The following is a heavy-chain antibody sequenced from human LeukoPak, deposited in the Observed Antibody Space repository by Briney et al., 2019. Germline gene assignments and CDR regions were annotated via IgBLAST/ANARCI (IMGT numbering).Heavy chain of an antibody. J-gene: IGHJ3*02. CDR1: GFTFSSYA. CDR3: AKDRAYSSSWYGGAFDI. Sequence: GGSLRLSCAASGFTFSSYAMSWVRQAPGKGLEWVSAISGSGGSTYYADSVKGRFTISRDNSKNTVYLQMNSLRAEDTAVYYCAKDRAYSSSWYGGAFDIWGQGTMVTVSS. V-gene: IGHV3-23*01. CDR2: ISGSGGST. D-gene: IGHD6-13*01.